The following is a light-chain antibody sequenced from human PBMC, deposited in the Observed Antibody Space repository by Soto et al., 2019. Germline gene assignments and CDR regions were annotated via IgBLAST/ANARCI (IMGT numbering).Light chain of an antibody. Sequence: EIVMTQSPATLSVSPGERATFSCRASQSVSRNLAWYQQKPGQAPRLLMYDASTRSTGVPASFSGSGSGTEFTLTISSLQSEDFAVYYCQQYNIWPFTFGPGTKLDI. J-gene: IGKJ3*01. CDR3: QQYNIWPFT. V-gene: IGKV3-15*01. CDR1: QSVSRN. CDR2: DAS.